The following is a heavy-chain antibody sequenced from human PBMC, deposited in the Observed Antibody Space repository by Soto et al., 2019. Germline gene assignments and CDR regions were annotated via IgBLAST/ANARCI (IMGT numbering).Heavy chain of an antibody. CDR3: ARDLGYCSGGSCYRFDYYYGMDV. J-gene: IGHJ6*02. CDR2: ISYDGSNK. D-gene: IGHD2-15*01. Sequence: QVQLVESGGGAVQPGRSLRLSCAASGFTFSSYGMHWVRQAPGKGLEWVAVISYDGSNKYYADSVKGRFTISRDNSKNTLYLQMNSLRAEDTAVYYCARDLGYCSGGSCYRFDYYYGMDVWGQGTTVTVSS. V-gene: IGHV3-30*03. CDR1: GFTFSSYG.